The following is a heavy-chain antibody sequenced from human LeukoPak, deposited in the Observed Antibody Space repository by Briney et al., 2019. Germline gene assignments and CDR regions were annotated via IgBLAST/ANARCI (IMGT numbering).Heavy chain of an antibody. CDR1: GFTFSNYE. J-gene: IGHJ6*02. CDR3: AREGCSGGSCEVYYYYGMDV. Sequence: LRLSCAASGFTFSNYEMNWVRQAPGKGLEWIGEINHSGSTNYNPSLKSRVTISVDTPKNQFSLKLSSVTAADTAVYYCAREGCSGGSCEVYYYYGMDVWGQGTTVTVSS. D-gene: IGHD2-15*01. CDR2: INHSGST. V-gene: IGHV4-34*01.